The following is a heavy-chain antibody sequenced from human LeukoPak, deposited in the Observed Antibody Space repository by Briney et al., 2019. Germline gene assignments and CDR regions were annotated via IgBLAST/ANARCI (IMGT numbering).Heavy chain of an antibody. CDR3: ARDSGTYYYYYMDV. J-gene: IGHJ6*03. CDR1: GFTFSNHW. Sequence: PGGSLRLSCVASGFTFSNHWMYWVRQAPGKGLVWVSRINTDGSTTSYADSVKGRFTISRDNAKNTLYLQMNSLRAEDTAVYYCARDSGTYYYYYMDVWGKGTTVTVSS. CDR2: INTDGSTT. D-gene: IGHD1-26*01. V-gene: IGHV3-74*01.